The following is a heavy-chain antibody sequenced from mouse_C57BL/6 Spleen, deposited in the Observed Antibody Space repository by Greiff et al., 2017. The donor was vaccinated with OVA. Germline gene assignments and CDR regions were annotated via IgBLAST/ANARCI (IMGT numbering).Heavy chain of an antibody. V-gene: IGHV1-82*01. CDR1: GYAFSSSW. D-gene: IGHD4-1*01. CDR2: IYPGDGDT. Sequence: LVESGPELVKPGASVKISCKASGYAFSSSWMNWVKQRPGKGLEWIGRIYPGDGDTKYNGKFKGKATLTADKSSSTAYMQLSSLTSEDSAVYFCARGWDGYAMDYWGQGTSVTVSS. J-gene: IGHJ4*01. CDR3: ARGWDGYAMDY.